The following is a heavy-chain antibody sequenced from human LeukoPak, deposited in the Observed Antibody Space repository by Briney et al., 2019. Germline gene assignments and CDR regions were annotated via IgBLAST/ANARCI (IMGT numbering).Heavy chain of an antibody. D-gene: IGHD6-19*01. CDR3: ARDQWAVAGTFGMCGY. CDR1: GYTFTSYG. Sequence: ASVKVSCKASGYTFTSYGISWVRQAPGQRLEWMGWISAYNGNTSYAQKLQGRVTMTTDTSTSTAYMELRSLRSDDTAVYYCARDQWAVAGTFGMCGYWGQGTLVTVSS. CDR2: ISAYNGNT. J-gene: IGHJ4*02. V-gene: IGHV1-18*01.